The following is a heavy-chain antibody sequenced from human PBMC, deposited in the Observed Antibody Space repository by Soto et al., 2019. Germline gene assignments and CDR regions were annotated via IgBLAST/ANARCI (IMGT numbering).Heavy chain of an antibody. D-gene: IGHD1-26*01. Sequence: QVQLQESGPGLVKPSETLSLTCTVSGGSISSHYWSWIRQPPGKGLEWIGYIYYSGSANYNPSLKSRVTISVDTSKNQFSLKLSSVTAADTAVYYCARYSGTYYVYWGQGTLVTVSS. CDR2: IYYSGSA. J-gene: IGHJ4*02. CDR3: ARYSGTYYVY. V-gene: IGHV4-59*11. CDR1: GGSISSHY.